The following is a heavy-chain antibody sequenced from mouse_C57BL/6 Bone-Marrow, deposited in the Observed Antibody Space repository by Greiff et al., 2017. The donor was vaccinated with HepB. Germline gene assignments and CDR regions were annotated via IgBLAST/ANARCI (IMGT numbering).Heavy chain of an antibody. CDR1: GYSFTDYN. Sequence: EVQLVESGPELVKPGASVKISCKASGYSFTDYNMNWVKQSNGKSLEWIGVINPNYGTTSYNQKFKGKATLTVDQSSSTAYMQLNSLTSEDSAVYYCARTKANWDNYYFDYWGQGTTLTVSS. D-gene: IGHD4-1*01. J-gene: IGHJ2*01. CDR3: ARTKANWDNYYFDY. CDR2: INPNYGTT. V-gene: IGHV1-39*01.